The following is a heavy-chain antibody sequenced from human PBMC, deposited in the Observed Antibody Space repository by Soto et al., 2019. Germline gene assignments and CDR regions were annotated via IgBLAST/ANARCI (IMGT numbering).Heavy chain of an antibody. CDR2: ISYDGSNK. V-gene: IGHV3-30*18. J-gene: IGHJ4*02. D-gene: IGHD3-10*01. CDR3: AKDDGYYRVDY. Sequence: QVQLVESGGGVVQPGRSLRLSCEASGFTFSSYGMHWVRQAPGKGLEWVAVISYDGSNKYYADSVKGRFTISRDNSKNTLYLQMNSLRAEDTAVYYCAKDDGYYRVDYLGQGTLVTVSS. CDR1: GFTFSSYG.